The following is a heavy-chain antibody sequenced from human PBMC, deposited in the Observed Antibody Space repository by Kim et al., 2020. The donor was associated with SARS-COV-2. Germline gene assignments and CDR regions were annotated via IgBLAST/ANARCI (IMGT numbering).Heavy chain of an antibody. J-gene: IGHJ3*02. CDR3: AKLDTAMVTYGDAFDI. Sequence: GGSLRLSCAASGFTFSSYAMSWVRQAPGKGLEWVSAIRGSGGSTYYADSVKGRFTISRDNSKNTLYLQMNSLRAEDTAVYYCAKLDTAMVTYGDAFDIWGQGTMVTVSS. CDR2: IRGSGGST. D-gene: IGHD5-18*01. V-gene: IGHV3-23*01. CDR1: GFTFSSYA.